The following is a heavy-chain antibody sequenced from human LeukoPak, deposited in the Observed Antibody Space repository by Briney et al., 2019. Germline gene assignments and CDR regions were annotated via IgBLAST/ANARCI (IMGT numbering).Heavy chain of an antibody. CDR2: INPNSGGT. V-gene: IGHV1-2*02. J-gene: IGHJ4*02. CDR1: GYTFTGYY. Sequence: ASVKVSCKASGYTFTGYYMHWVRQAPGQGLEWMRWINPNSGGTNYAQKFQGRVTMTRDTSISTAYMELSRLRSDDTAVYYCARDLGDSYGSVVGPSKYYFDYWGPGTLVTVSS. CDR3: ARDLGDSYGSVVGPSKYYFDY. D-gene: IGHD5-18*01.